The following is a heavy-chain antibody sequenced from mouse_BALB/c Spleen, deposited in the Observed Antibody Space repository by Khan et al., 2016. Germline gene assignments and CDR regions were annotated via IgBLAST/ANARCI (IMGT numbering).Heavy chain of an antibody. V-gene: IGHV5-4*02. D-gene: IGHD2-4*01. CDR1: GFTFSDYY. CDR2: ISDGGSYT. CDR3: AREGLRRGFAY. Sequence: EVELVESGGGLVKPGGSLKLSCAASGFTFSDYYMYWVRQTPEKRLEWVATISDGGSYTYYPDSVKGRFTISRDNAKNNLDLQMSSLKSEDTAMYYGAREGLRRGFAYWGQGTLVTVSA. J-gene: IGHJ3*01.